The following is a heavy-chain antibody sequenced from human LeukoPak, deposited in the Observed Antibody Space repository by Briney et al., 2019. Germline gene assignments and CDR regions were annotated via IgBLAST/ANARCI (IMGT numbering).Heavy chain of an antibody. D-gene: IGHD4-17*01. V-gene: IGHV4-59*01. Sequence: SETLSLTCTVSGGSISSYYWNWIRQPPGKGLEWIGYIYYSGSANYNPSLKSRVTISLDTSKNQFSLTLSSVTAADTAVYYCARNSDYGDPFDYWGQGTLVTVSS. J-gene: IGHJ4*02. CDR1: GGSISSYY. CDR3: ARNSDYGDPFDY. CDR2: IYYSGSA.